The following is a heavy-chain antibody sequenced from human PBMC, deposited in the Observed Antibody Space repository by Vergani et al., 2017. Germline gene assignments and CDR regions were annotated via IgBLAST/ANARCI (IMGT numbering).Heavy chain of an antibody. CDR3: ARDESTAMVHLGFDP. D-gene: IGHD5-18*01. CDR1: GYTFTSYY. V-gene: IGHV1-46*01. CDR2: INPSGGST. J-gene: IGHJ5*02. Sequence: QVQLVQSGAEVKKPGASVKVSCKASGYTFTSYYMHWVRQAPGQGLEWMGIINPSGGSTSYAQKFQGRVTMTRDTSTITVYMELSSLRSEDTAVYYCARDESTAMVHLGFDPWGQGTLVTVSS.